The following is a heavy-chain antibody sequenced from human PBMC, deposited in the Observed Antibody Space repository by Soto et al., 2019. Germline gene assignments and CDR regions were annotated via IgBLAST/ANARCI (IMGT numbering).Heavy chain of an antibody. J-gene: IGHJ4*02. CDR1: GFVFRTFR. CDR2: IRFDGSTT. CDR3: VRDRPNTESLTGYFDT. V-gene: IGHV3-33*01. Sequence: GGSLRLSCEASGFVFRTFRMHWVRRAPGKGLEWLATIRFDGSTTRYAESVRGRFKIPRDNSMNTLYLQLDRLRVEDTAVYYCVRDRPNTESLTGYFDTWGQGTPVTVSS. D-gene: IGHD3-9*01.